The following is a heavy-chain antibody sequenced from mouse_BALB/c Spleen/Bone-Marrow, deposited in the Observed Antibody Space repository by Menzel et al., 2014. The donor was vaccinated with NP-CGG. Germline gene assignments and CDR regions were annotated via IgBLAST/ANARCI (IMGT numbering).Heavy chain of an antibody. J-gene: IGHJ2*01. V-gene: IGHV5-17*02. CDR3: ARSGSSSGYFDY. CDR2: ISSGSSTV. Sequence: EVKLMESGGGLVQPGGSRKLSCAAPGFTFSSFGMHWVRQAPEKGLEWVAYISSGSSTVYYADKVMGRFTISRDNPKNTLFLQMTSLRSEDTAMYYCARSGSSSGYFDYWGQGTTLTVSS. CDR1: GFTFSSFG. D-gene: IGHD1-1*01.